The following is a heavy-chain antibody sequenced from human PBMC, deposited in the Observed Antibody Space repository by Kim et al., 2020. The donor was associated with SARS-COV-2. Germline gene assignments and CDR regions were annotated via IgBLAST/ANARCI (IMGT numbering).Heavy chain of an antibody. D-gene: IGHD3-22*01. J-gene: IGHJ4*02. V-gene: IGHV3-23*01. CDR2: ISGSGGST. Sequence: GGSLRLSCAASGFTFSSYAMSWVRQAPGKGLEWVSAISGSGGSTYYADSVKGRFTISRDNSKNTLYLQMNSLRAEDTAVYYCAKRSVDSSGYDSGENDYWGQGTLVTVSS. CDR1: GFTFSSYA. CDR3: AKRSVDSSGYDSGENDY.